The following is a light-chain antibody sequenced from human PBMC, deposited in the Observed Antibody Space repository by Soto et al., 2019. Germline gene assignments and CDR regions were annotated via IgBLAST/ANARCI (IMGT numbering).Light chain of an antibody. CDR1: QTIDRY. V-gene: IGKV1-39*01. Sequence: QMTQSPSSLSASVGDTVTITCRASQTIDRYLNWFQQKSGQAPKLLMNAASTLRSGVPSRFSASGSGTDFTLTISSLKTEDDATYYCQQSYNAPFNFGPGTKVYIK. CDR3: QQSYNAPFN. J-gene: IGKJ3*01. CDR2: AAS.